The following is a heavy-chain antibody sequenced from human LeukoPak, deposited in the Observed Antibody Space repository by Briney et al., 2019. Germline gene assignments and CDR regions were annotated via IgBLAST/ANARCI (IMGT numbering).Heavy chain of an antibody. CDR2: LSAYNGNT. D-gene: IGHD3-22*01. J-gene: IGHJ4*02. CDR3: ARSGVGYYYDSSGYYPLDY. Sequence: ASVKVSCKASGYTFTSYGISWVRQAPGKGLEWMGWLSAYNGNTNYAQKLQGRVTMTTDTSTSTAYMELRSLRSDDTAVYYCARSGVGYYYDSSGYYPLDYWGQGTLVTVSS. V-gene: IGHV1-18*01. CDR1: GYTFTSYG.